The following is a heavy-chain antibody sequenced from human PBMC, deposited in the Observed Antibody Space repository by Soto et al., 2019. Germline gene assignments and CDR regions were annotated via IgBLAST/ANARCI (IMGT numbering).Heavy chain of an antibody. CDR2: ISSISSYI. D-gene: IGHD6-13*01. CDR1: GFTFSSYS. Sequence: EVQLVESGGGLVKPGGSLRLSCAASGFTFSSYSMNWVRQAPGKGLEWVSSISSISSYIYYADSVKGRFTISRDNAKNPLYLQMNSLRAEDTAVYYCARDIAAAGTKRWTGYYYYYGMDVWGQGTTVTVSS. J-gene: IGHJ6*02. CDR3: ARDIAAAGTKRWTGYYYYYGMDV. V-gene: IGHV3-21*01.